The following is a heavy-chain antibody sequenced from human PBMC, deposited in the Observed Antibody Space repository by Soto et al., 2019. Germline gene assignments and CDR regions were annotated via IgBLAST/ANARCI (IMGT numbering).Heavy chain of an antibody. CDR1: GFTFSSYG. V-gene: IGHV3-30*03. CDR3: ASSEIVVVVAATPGIVNWFDP. D-gene: IGHD2-15*01. CDR2: ISYDGSNK. J-gene: IGHJ5*02. Sequence: GGSLRLSCAASGFTFSSYGMHWVRQAPGKGLEWVAVISYDGSNKYYADSEKGRFTISRDNSKNTLYLQMNSLRAEDTAVYYCASSEIVVVVAATPGIVNWFDPWGQGTLVTVSS.